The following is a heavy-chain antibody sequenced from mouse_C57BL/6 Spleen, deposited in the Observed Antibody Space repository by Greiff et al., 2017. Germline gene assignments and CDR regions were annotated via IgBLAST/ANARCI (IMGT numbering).Heavy chain of an antibody. CDR1: GFTFSSYG. CDR3: ARLYGNYRGFDY. D-gene: IGHD2-1*01. J-gene: IGHJ2*01. Sequence: EVQVVESGGDLVKPGGSLKLSCAASGFTFSSYGMSWVRQTPDKRLVWVATISSGGSYTYYPDSVKGRFTISRDNAKNTLYLQMSSLKSEDTAMYYWARLYGNYRGFDYWGQGTTLTFSS. CDR2: ISSGGSYT. V-gene: IGHV5-6*01.